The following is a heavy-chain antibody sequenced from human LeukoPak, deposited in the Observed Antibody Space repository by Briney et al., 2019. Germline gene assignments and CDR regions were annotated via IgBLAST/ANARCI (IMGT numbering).Heavy chain of an antibody. D-gene: IGHD3-22*01. CDR2: ISGSGGST. J-gene: IGHJ3*02. CDR1: GFTFSSYA. Sequence: TGGSLRLSCAASGFTFSSYAMSWVRQAPGKGLEWVSAISGSGGSTYYADSVKGRFTISRDNSKNTLYLQMNSLRAEDTAVYYCAKDPRSYYDSSGCYVDAFDIWGQGTMVTVSS. V-gene: IGHV3-23*01. CDR3: AKDPRSYYDSSGCYVDAFDI.